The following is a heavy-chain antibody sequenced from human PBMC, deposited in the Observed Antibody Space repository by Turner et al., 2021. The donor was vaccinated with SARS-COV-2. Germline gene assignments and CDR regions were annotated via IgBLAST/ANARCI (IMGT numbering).Heavy chain of an antibody. V-gene: IGHV1-46*01. Sequence: GAEVKKPGASVKVSCKASGYTFTSYYMHWVRQAPGQGLEWMGIINPSGGNTGYAQKFQGRVTMTRDTSTSTDYMELSSLRSEDTAVYYGARGGGAFDIWGQGTMVTVSS. D-gene: IGHD3-16*01. CDR2: INPSGGNT. CDR1: GYTFTSYY. J-gene: IGHJ3*02. CDR3: ARGGGAFDI.